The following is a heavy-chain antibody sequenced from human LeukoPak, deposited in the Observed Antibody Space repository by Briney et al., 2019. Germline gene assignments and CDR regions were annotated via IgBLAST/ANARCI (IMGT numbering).Heavy chain of an antibody. J-gene: IGHJ2*01. CDR3: ARVRSGWYFDL. CDR1: GFTFSSHE. CDR2: IGTSGDT. V-gene: IGHV3-13*01. Sequence: GGSLRLSCAASGFTFSSHEMHWVRQVTGKGLEWVSAIGTSGDTYYQDSVQGRFSISREDAKNSLYLQMNSLKAGDTAMYFCARVRSGWYFDLWGRGTLVTVFS. D-gene: IGHD3-10*01.